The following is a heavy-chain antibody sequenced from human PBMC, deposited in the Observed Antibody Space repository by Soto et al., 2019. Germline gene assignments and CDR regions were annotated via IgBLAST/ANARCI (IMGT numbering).Heavy chain of an antibody. CDR2: IHFGGST. V-gene: IGHV4-30-2*01. CDR3: ARGIVVVPAARPAPSPIDY. J-gene: IGHJ4*02. Sequence: SETLSVTCAVSGGSISSGDCSWNWIRQPPGKGLEWIGYIHFGGSTYYNPSLQSRVTMSVDTSRHQFSLKLSSVTAADTAVYYCARGIVVVPAARPAPSPIDYWGQGTLVTVSS. D-gene: IGHD2-2*01. CDR1: GGSISSGDCS.